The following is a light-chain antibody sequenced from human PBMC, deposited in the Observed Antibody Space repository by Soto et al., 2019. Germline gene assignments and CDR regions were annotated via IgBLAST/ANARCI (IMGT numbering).Light chain of an antibody. J-gene: IGKJ2*01. CDR2: DAS. Sequence: EVVLTQSPGTLSLSPGQRATLSCRASRSVSTSLAWYQQRPGQAPKLLIYDASIMATGIPARFSGSGSGTDFTLTISSLEPEDFAVYYCQQRNDWPPRYTFGQGTKLDVK. CDR3: QQRNDWPPRYT. CDR1: RSVSTS. V-gene: IGKV3-11*01.